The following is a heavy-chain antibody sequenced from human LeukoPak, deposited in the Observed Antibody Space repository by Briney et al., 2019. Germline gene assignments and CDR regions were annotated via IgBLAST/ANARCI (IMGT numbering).Heavy chain of an antibody. CDR2: ISADGGST. CDR3: AKESGKFDY. V-gene: IGHV3-43*02. J-gene: IGHJ4*02. Sequence: GGSLRLSCVASGLNFDDSAMHWVRRAPGKGVEWVSLISADGGSTFSADSVKGRFSISRDNRKNSLYLQMNSLRSEDTAMYYCAKESGKFDYWGQGTLVAVSS. CDR1: GLNFDDSA.